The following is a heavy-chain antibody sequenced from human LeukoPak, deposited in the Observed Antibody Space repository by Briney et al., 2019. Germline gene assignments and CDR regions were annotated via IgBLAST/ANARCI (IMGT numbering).Heavy chain of an antibody. D-gene: IGHD1-1*01. CDR2: IWYDGSNK. J-gene: IGHJ4*02. V-gene: IGHV3-33*01. CDR3: ARRTALMGPASYFDY. CDR1: GSTFSSYG. Sequence: GGSLRLSCAASGSTFSSYGMHWVRQAPGKGLEWVAVIWYDGSNKYYADSVKGRFTISRDNSKNTLYLQMNSLRAEDTAVYYCARRTALMGPASYFDYWGQGTLVTVSS.